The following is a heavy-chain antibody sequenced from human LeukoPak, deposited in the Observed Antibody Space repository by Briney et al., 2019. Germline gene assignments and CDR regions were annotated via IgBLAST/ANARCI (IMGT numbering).Heavy chain of an antibody. J-gene: IGHJ4*02. CDR2: TFDRSKWFK. D-gene: IGHD1/OR15-1a*01. Sequence: SQTPSLTCAIPRDSVSSNSAAWNWARQSPSRGLGWLGRTFDRSKWFKHYAVSVKRRITINPDTSKYQFSLQLNSVTTEDTAVYCGASDTGTRIPFDSWGQRTPVTVSP. CDR1: RDSVSSNSAA. V-gene: IGHV6-1*01. CDR3: ASDTGTRIPFDS.